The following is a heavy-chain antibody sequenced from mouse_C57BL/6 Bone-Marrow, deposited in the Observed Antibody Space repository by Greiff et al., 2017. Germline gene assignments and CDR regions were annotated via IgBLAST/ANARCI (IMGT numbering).Heavy chain of an antibody. CDR3: TTDGYPFAY. CDR2: IDPETGGT. J-gene: IGHJ3*01. V-gene: IGHV1-15*01. D-gene: IGHD2-3*01. CDR1: GYTFTDYE. Sequence: QAQLKESGAELVRPGASVTLSCKASGYTFTDYEMHWVKQTPVHGLEWIGAIDPETGGTAYNQKFKGKAILTADKSSSTAYMELRSLTSEDSAVYYCTTDGYPFAYWGQGTLVTVSA.